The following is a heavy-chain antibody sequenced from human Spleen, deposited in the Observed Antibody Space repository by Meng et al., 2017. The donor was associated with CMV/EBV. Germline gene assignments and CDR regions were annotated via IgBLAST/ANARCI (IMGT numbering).Heavy chain of an antibody. CDR3: ARRGRVGIPTTVTPIRYYYGMDV. V-gene: IGHV4-34*01. CDR2: INHSGST. Sequence: SETLSLTCAVYGGSFSGYYWSWIRQPPGKGLEWIGEINHSGSTNYNPSLKSRVTISVDTSKNQFSLKLSSVTAADTAVYYCARRGRVGIPTTVTPIRYYYGMDVWGQGTTVTVSS. D-gene: IGHD4-11*01. CDR1: GGSFSGYY. J-gene: IGHJ6*02.